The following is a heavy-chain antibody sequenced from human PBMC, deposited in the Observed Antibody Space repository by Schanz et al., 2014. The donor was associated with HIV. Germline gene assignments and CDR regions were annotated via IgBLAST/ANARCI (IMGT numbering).Heavy chain of an antibody. Sequence: EVQLMESGGGLVQPGRSLRLSCAASGFTLEDYAMHWVRQAPGKGLEWVSGMSWNRRRIGYGDAVKGRFTISRDNANNSLYLQMNSLRAEDTAVYYCARSLSGDYVVSFDYWGQGTLVTVSS. CDR2: MSWNRRRI. J-gene: IGHJ4*02. V-gene: IGHV3-9*01. CDR3: ARSLSGDYVVSFDY. CDR1: GFTLEDYA. D-gene: IGHD4-17*01.